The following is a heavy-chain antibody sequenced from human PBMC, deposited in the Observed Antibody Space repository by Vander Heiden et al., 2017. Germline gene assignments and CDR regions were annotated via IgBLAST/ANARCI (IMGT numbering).Heavy chain of an antibody. Sequence: QVQLQQWGAGLLKPSETLSLTCAVYGGSFSGDYWSWIRQPPGKGLEWIGEINHSGSTNYNPSLKSRVTISVDTSKNQFSLKLSSVTAADTAVYYCARAVGYGMDVWGQGTTVTVSS. CDR1: GGSFSGDY. CDR3: ARAVGYGMDV. D-gene: IGHD1-26*01. CDR2: INHSGST. J-gene: IGHJ6*02. V-gene: IGHV4-34*01.